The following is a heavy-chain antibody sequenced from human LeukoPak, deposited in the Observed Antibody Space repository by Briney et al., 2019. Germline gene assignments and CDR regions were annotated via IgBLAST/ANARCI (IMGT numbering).Heavy chain of an antibody. CDR2: IYTSGTT. V-gene: IGHV4-4*07. CDR1: GGSISSYY. Sequence: PSETLSLTYTVSGGSISSYYWSWIRQPAGKGLEWIGRIYTSGTTHYNPSLKSRVTMSVDTSKNQFSLKLSSVTAADTAVYYCARDRRDMVRGINIVRQYHYYYYMDVWGKGTTVTVSS. J-gene: IGHJ6*03. CDR3: ARDRRDMVRGINIVRQYHYYYYMDV. D-gene: IGHD3-10*01.